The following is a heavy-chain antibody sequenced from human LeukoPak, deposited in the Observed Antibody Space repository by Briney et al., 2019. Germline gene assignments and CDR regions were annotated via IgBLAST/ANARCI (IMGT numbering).Heavy chain of an antibody. J-gene: IGHJ4*02. CDR1: GGSISTTTYY. Sequence: SETLSLTCTVSGGSISTTTYYWAWIRQPPGKALEWIGSVYYSGTTYYSPSLESRVTISIDTSKNHFSLKLSSVTAADTAVYYCAREVNSGDYINTFDYWGQGTLVTVSS. CDR3: AREVNSGDYINTFDY. D-gene: IGHD4-11*01. CDR2: VYYSGTT. V-gene: IGHV4-39*02.